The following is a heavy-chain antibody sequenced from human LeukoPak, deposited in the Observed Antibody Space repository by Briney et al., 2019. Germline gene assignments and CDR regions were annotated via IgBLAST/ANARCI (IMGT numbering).Heavy chain of an antibody. Sequence: GGSLRLSCAASGFTFSDYYMSWIRQAPGKGLEWVSYISSSSSTIYYADSVKGRFTISRDNAKNSLYLQMNSLRAEDTAVYYCARVKIARFHDAFDIWGQGTMVTVSS. V-gene: IGHV3-11*04. J-gene: IGHJ3*02. D-gene: IGHD3-10*01. CDR1: GFTFSDYY. CDR2: ISSSSSTI. CDR3: ARVKIARFHDAFDI.